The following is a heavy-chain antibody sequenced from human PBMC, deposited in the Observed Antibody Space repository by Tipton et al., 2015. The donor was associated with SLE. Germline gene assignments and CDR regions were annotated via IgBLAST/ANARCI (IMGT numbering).Heavy chain of an antibody. D-gene: IGHD6-13*01. J-gene: IGHJ4*02. CDR2: IYYSGST. Sequence: TLSLTCTVSGGSISSGSYYWSGIRQPPGKGLEWIGYIYYSGSTNYNPSLKSRVTISVDTSKNQFSLKLSSVTAADTAAYYCARSSVYSSSWPDYWGQGTLVTVSS. CDR1: GGSISSGSYY. V-gene: IGHV4-61*01. CDR3: ARSSVYSSSWPDY.